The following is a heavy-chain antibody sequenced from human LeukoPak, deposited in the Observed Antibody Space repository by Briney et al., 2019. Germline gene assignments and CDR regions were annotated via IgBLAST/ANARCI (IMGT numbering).Heavy chain of an antibody. V-gene: IGHV4-34*01. D-gene: IGHD5-18*01. CDR1: GGSFSGYY. CDR2: INHSGST. CDR3: AREGYSYGFFDY. J-gene: IGHJ4*02. Sequence: PSETLSLTCAVYGGSFSGYYWSWIRQPPGKGLEWIGEINHSGSTNYNPSLKSRVTISVDTSKNQFSLKLSSVTAADTAVYYCAREGYSYGFFDYWGQGTLVTVSS.